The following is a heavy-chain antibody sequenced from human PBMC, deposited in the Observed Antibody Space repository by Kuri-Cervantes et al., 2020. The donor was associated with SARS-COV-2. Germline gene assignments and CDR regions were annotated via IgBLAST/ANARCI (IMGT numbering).Heavy chain of an antibody. V-gene: IGHV1-2*04. CDR1: GYTFTGYY. Sequence: ASVKVSCKASGYTFTGYYMHWVRQAPGQGLEWMGWINPNSGGTNYAQKFQGWVTMTGDTSISTAYMELSRLRSDDTAVYYCARGGITGATGNWYFDLWGRGTLVTVSS. CDR2: INPNSGGT. D-gene: IGHD1-7*01. J-gene: IGHJ2*01. CDR3: ARGGITGATGNWYFDL.